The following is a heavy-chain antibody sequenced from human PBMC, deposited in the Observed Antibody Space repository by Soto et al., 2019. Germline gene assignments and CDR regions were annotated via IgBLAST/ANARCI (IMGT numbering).Heavy chain of an antibody. CDR3: ARHVIQEFWCGERSRFDP. Sequence: QLQLQESGPGLVKPSETLSLTCTVSGGSISSSSYYWGWIRQPPGKGLEWIGSIYYSGSTYYNPSLKSRVTISVNTSKYQLSLKLGSVNAADTTVYYCARHVIQEFWCGERSRFDPLGQGTLVTVSS. J-gene: IGHJ5*02. CDR1: GGSISSSSYY. D-gene: IGHD3-3*01. CDR2: IYYSGST. V-gene: IGHV4-39*01.